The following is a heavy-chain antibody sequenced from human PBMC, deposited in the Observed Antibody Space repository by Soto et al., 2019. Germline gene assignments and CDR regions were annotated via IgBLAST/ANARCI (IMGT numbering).Heavy chain of an antibody. CDR1: GGTFSSYA. D-gene: IGHD6-13*01. CDR3: ARERAAANYSDY. Sequence: ASVKVSCKASGGTFSSYAISWVRQAPGQGLEWMGGIIPIFGTANYAQKFQGRVTITADESTSTAYMELSSLRSEDTAVYYCARERAAANYSDYWGQGTLVTVSS. J-gene: IGHJ4*02. CDR2: IIPIFGTA. V-gene: IGHV1-69*13.